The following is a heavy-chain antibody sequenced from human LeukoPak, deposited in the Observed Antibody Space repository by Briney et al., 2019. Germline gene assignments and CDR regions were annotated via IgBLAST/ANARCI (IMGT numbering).Heavy chain of an antibody. CDR3: ARVTVGEWSQSFGL. CDR2: INSDGSST. Sequence: GGSLRLSCAASGFTFSSYWMHWVRQAPGKGLVWVSRINSDGSSTSYADSVKGRFTISRDNAKNTMYLQMNRLRAEDTAVYYCARVTVGEWSQSFGLWGRGTLVTVSS. D-gene: IGHD3-10*01. CDR1: GFTFSSYW. V-gene: IGHV3-74*01. J-gene: IGHJ2*01.